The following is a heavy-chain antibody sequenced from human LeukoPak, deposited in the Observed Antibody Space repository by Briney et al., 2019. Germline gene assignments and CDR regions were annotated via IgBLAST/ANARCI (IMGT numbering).Heavy chain of an antibody. D-gene: IGHD4-17*01. CDR2: ISGSGGSP. J-gene: IGHJ4*02. CDR3: AKVGGSTVTTYYFDY. V-gene: IGHV3-23*01. CDR1: GFTFNYYA. Sequence: GGYLRLSCAASGFTFNYYAMSWVRHAPGKGLEWVSSISGSGGSPYYADSVKGRFTISRDNSKNTLYLQMNSLRAEDTAVYYCAKVGGSTVTTYYFDYWGQGTLVTVSS.